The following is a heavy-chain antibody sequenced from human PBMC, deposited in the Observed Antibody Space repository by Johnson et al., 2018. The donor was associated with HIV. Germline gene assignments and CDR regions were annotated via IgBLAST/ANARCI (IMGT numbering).Heavy chain of an antibody. CDR1: GFKFSNYA. CDR3: AKDDFGVVPHFAFDI. V-gene: IGHV3-30*02. CDR2: LRYDGSNK. D-gene: IGHD3-3*01. J-gene: IGHJ3*02. Sequence: QVQLVESGGGVVQPGGSLRLSCAASGFKFSNYAMHWVRQAPGKGLEWVAFLRYDGSNKYYADSVKGRFTISRDNSKNTLYLQMNSLRAEDTAVYYCAKDDFGVVPHFAFDIWGRGTMVTVSS.